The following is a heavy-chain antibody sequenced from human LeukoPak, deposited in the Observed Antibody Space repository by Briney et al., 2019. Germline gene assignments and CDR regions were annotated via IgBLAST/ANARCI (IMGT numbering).Heavy chain of an antibody. D-gene: IGHD6-19*01. CDR3: ARDLRVSRVAVAGMGGSY. CDR2: ISAYNGNT. Sequence: ASVKVSCKASGYTFTSYGISWVRQAPGQGLEWMGWISAYNGNTNYAQKLQGRVTMTTDTSTSTAYMELRSLRSDDTAVYYCARDLRVSRVAVAGMGGSYWGQGTLVTVSS. CDR1: GYTFTSYG. J-gene: IGHJ4*02. V-gene: IGHV1-18*04.